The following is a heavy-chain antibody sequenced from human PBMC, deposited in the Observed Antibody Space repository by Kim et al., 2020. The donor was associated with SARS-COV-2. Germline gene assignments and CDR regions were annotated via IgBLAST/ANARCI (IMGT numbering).Heavy chain of an antibody. Sequence: GGSLRLSCAASGFTFSSYAMSWVRQAPGKGLEWVSAISGSGGSTYYADSVKGRFTISRDNSKNTLYLQMNGLRAEETAVYYCAKDQILLWFGESSAFDIWGQGTMVTVSS. D-gene: IGHD3-10*01. J-gene: IGHJ3*02. CDR3: AKDQILLWFGESSAFDI. V-gene: IGHV3-23*01. CDR1: GFTFSSYA. CDR2: ISGSGGST.